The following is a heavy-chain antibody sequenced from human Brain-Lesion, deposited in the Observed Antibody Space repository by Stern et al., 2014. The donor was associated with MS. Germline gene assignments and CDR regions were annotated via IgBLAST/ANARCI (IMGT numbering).Heavy chain of an antibody. CDR1: GFTFRNYG. J-gene: IGHJ4*02. V-gene: IGHV3-30*18. Sequence: QLVESGGGVVQPGGSLRLSCTASGFTFRNYGMTWGRKAPGKGLEWVANIKNDGSNKYYADSVKGRFTISRDNSKNTLYLQMHSLRTEDTAVYYCAKGRFPYYYDTSGYDAPLDYWGQGTLVTVSS. CDR2: IKNDGSNK. D-gene: IGHD3-22*01. CDR3: AKGRFPYYYDTSGYDAPLDY.